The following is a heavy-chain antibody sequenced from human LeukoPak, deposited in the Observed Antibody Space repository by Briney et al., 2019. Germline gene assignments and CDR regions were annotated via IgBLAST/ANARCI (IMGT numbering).Heavy chain of an antibody. J-gene: IGHJ3*02. CDR2: IDDSGNT. D-gene: IGHD3-10*01. CDR1: GGSISRYY. CDR3: ARSDYHNSGSHTVFGAFDI. V-gene: IGHV4-59*01. Sequence: SETLSLTCTVSGGSISRYYWTWIRRPPGKGLEWIGYIDDSGNTNYNPSLKSQVTISVDKSKNQFSLKLSFVTAADTAMYYCARSDYHNSGSHTVFGAFDIWGQGTRVTVSS.